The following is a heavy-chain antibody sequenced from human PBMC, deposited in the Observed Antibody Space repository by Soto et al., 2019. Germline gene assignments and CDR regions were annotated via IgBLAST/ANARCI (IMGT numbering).Heavy chain of an antibody. CDR2: INPNSGGT. D-gene: IGHD6-13*01. CDR1: GYTLTGYY. CDR3: ARLWGSSADGWFDP. Sequence: QVKLVQSGAEVKEPGASVKVSCKASGYTLTGYYMHWVRQAPGQGLEWMGWINPNSGGTTYAQKFQGRVTMTRDTSINTADMELCRLGSDETAVYYCARLWGSSADGWFDPWGQGTLVTVSS. V-gene: IGHV1-2*02. J-gene: IGHJ5*02.